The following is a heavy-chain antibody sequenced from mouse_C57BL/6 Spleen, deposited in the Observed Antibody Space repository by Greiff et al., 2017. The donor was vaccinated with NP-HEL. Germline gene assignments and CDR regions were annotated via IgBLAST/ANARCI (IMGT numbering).Heavy chain of an antibody. CDR1: GYTFTDYY. V-gene: IGHV1-26*01. D-gene: IGHD2-3*01. CDR3: ARSRMVTTSFFDY. J-gene: IGHJ2*01. Sequence: EVQLQQSGPELVKPGASVKISCKASGYTFTDYYMNWVKQSHGKSLEWIGDINPNNGGTSYNQKFKGKATLTVDKSSSTAYMELRSLTSEDSAVYYCARSRMVTTSFFDYWGQGTTLTVSS. CDR2: INPNNGGT.